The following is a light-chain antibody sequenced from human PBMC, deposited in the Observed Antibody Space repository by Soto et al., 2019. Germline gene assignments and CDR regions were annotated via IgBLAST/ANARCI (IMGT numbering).Light chain of an antibody. J-gene: IGLJ1*01. V-gene: IGLV1-40*01. CDR3: SSYTNINTRACV. CDR2: GNS. CDR1: SSNIGAGYD. Sequence: QSVLTQPPSVSGAPGQRVTISCTGSSSNIGAGYDVNWYQQLPGTAPKFLIYGNSNRPSGVPDRFSGSKSGNTASLTISGLQAEDEAEYYCSSYTNINTRACVFGTGTKLTVL.